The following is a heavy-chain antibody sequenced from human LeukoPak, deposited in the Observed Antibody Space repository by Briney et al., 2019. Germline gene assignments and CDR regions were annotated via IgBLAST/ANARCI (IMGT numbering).Heavy chain of an antibody. J-gene: IGHJ6*03. CDR2: IRNDGNEI. D-gene: IGHD1-14*01. V-gene: IGHV3-30*02. CDR3: AKTGFQWGEYFYYMDV. CDR1: GFTFGDYA. Sequence: PGGSLRLSCTASGFTFGDYAMSWFRQAPGKGLEWVAFIRNDGNEIYYADSVKGRFTISRDNSRDTLYFQMNSLIYEDTAVYYCAKTGFQWGEYFYYMDVWGKGTTVTVSS.